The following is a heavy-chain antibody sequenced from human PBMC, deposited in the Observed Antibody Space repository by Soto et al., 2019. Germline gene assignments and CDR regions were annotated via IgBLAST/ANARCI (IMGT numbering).Heavy chain of an antibody. CDR3: ARHWIAGSSIP. D-gene: IGHD2-21*01. CDR2: IHYSGTS. J-gene: IGHJ5*02. Sequence: QVQLQESGPGLVKPPETLSLTCSVSGDSISSSSQYWGWIRQPPGKGLEWIGSIHYSGTSYYNPSLKSRVTIFVDTSKTQLSLKLSSVTAADTAVYYCARHWIAGSSIPWGQGTLVTVSS. V-gene: IGHV4-39*01. CDR1: GDSISSSSQY.